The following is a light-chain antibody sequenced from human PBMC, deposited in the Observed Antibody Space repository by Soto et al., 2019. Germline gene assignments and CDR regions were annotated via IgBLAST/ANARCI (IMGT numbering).Light chain of an antibody. V-gene: IGKV4-1*01. Sequence: DIVMTQSPDSLAVSLGERATINCKSSQSVLYSSNNKNYLAWYQQKPGQPPKLLIYWASTRESGVPDRFSGSGSGTDFTLTISSVQTEDVAVYFCHQYFNTPRTFGQGTKVEIK. CDR1: QSVLYSSNNKNY. CDR2: WAS. J-gene: IGKJ1*01. CDR3: HQYFNTPRT.